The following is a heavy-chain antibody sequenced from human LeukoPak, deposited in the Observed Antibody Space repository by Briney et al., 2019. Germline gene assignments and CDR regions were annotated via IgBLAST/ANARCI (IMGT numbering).Heavy chain of an antibody. V-gene: IGHV4-34*01. CDR3: ATLYCSSSRCYTGDNWFDP. D-gene: IGHD2-2*02. Sequence: PSETLSLTCAVYGGSFSGYYWSWIRQPPGKGLEWIGEVNHSGSTNYNPTLKSLVTISVDTSKNQFSLKLSSVTAADTAVYYCATLYCSSSRCYTGDNWFDPWGQGSLVTVSS. CDR2: VNHSGST. CDR1: GGSFSGYY. J-gene: IGHJ5*02.